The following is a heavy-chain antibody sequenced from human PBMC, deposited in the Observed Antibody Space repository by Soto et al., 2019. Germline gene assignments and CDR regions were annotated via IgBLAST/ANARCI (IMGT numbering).Heavy chain of an antibody. D-gene: IGHD3-10*01. CDR2: IYYSGST. J-gene: IGHJ4*02. CDR1: GGSISSSIYY. Sequence: SETLSLTCTVSGGSISSSIYYWGWIGHPPGKGLEWIGSIYYSGSTYYNPSLKSRVTISADTSKNQFSLKLSSVTAADTAVYYCARTALWFGELFIDSWGQGTLVTVSS. V-gene: IGHV4-39*01. CDR3: ARTALWFGELFIDS.